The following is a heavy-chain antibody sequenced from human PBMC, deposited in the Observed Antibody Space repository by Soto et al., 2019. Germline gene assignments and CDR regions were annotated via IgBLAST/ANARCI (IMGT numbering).Heavy chain of an antibody. CDR2: INWNGGST. J-gene: IGHJ5*02. Sequence: EVQLVESGGGVVRPGGSLRLSCAASGFTFDDYGMSWVRQAPGKGLEWVSGINWNGGSTGYADSVKGRFTISRDNAKNSLYLQMNSLRAEDTALYHCARDLPPVRGVLGVEKYNWFDPWGQGTLVTVSS. D-gene: IGHD3-10*01. V-gene: IGHV3-20*01. CDR1: GFTFDDYG. CDR3: ARDLPPVRGVLGVEKYNWFDP.